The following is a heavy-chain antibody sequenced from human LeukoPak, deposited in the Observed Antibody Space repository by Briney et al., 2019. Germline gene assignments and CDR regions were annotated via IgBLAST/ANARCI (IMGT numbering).Heavy chain of an antibody. CDR1: GVSLRNYG. CDR2: ILFDGSEE. J-gene: IGHJ4*02. D-gene: IGHD6-13*01. Sequence: GTSLRLSCTMSGVSLRNYGMHWIRQAPGKGLEWLAVILFDGSEEYYVDSVKGRFTISRDNSRDTLYLQMNNLRPDDTGVYYCGRDRKLGIAHFDYIDYWGQGTLVTVAS. CDR3: GRDRKLGIAHFDYIDY. V-gene: IGHV3-33*01.